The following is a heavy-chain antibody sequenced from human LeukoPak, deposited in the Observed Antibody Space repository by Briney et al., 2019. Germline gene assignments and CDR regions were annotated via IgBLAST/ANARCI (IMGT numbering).Heavy chain of an antibody. CDR1: SGSISSYY. Sequence: SETLSLTCTVSSGSISSYYWSWIRQPPGKGLEWIGYIYYSGSTNYNPSLKSRVTISVDTSKNQFSLKLSSVTAADTAVYYCARFGGTDYWGQGTLVTVSS. V-gene: IGHV4-59*12. CDR3: ARFGGTDY. D-gene: IGHD3-10*01. CDR2: IYYSGST. J-gene: IGHJ4*02.